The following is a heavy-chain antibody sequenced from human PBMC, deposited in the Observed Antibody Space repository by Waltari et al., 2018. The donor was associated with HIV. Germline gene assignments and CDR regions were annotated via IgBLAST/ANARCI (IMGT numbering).Heavy chain of an antibody. V-gene: IGHV4-34*01. CDR2: INHSGST. CDR1: GGSFSGYS. J-gene: IGHJ5*02. D-gene: IGHD3-3*01. CDR3: ARGAHYDFWSGYPNWFDP. Sequence: QVQLQQWGAGLLKPSETLSLTCAVYGGSFSGYSWSWIRQPPGTGLEWIGEINHSGSTNYNPSLKSRVTISVDTSKNQFSLKLSSVTAADTAVYYCARGAHYDFWSGYPNWFDPWGQGTLVTVSS.